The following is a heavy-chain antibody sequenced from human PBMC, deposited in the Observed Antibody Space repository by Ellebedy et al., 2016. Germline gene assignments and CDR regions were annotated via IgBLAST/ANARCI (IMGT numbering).Heavy chain of an antibody. Sequence: GESLKISXAASGFTFSSYAMHWVRQAPGKGLEWVAVISYDGSNKYYADSVKGRFTISRDNAKNSLYLQMNSLRAEDTAVYYCARGASGWSLGYWGQGTLVTVSS. CDR1: GFTFSSYA. CDR3: ARGASGWSLGY. J-gene: IGHJ4*02. V-gene: IGHV3-30-3*01. D-gene: IGHD6-19*01. CDR2: ISYDGSNK.